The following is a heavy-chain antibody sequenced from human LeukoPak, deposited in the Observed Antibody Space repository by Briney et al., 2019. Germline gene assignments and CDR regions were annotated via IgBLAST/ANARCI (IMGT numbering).Heavy chain of an antibody. CDR3: ARQPGIAARDARAFDI. CDR2: IYTSGST. D-gene: IGHD6-13*01. V-gene: IGHV4-4*07. CDR1: GGSISSYY. Sequence: SETLCLTCTVSGGSISSYYWSWIRQPAGKELEWIGRIYTSGSTNYNPSLKSRVTMSVDTSKNQFSLKLSSVTAADTAVYYCARQPGIAARDARAFDIWGQGTMVTVSS. J-gene: IGHJ3*02.